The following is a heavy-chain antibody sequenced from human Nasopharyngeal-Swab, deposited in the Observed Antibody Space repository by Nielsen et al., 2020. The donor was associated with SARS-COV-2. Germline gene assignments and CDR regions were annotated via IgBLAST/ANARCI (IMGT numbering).Heavy chain of an antibody. CDR3: ARDKRIYSDSSGHLDC. D-gene: IGHD3-22*01. V-gene: IGHV1-69*04. CDR2: IIPTAGLA. Sequence: SVKVSCKASGGTFSSYGISWVRQAPGQGLEWMGRIIPTAGLANYAQQFQGRVTITADTSTSTSYMELSSLRSEDTAVYYCARDKRIYSDSSGHLDCWGQGTLVTVSS. J-gene: IGHJ4*02. CDR1: GGTFSSYG.